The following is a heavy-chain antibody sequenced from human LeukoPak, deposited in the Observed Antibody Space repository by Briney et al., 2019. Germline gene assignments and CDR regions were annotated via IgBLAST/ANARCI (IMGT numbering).Heavy chain of an antibody. CDR1: GYTFTGYY. J-gene: IGHJ4*02. D-gene: IGHD3-22*01. V-gene: IGHV1-2*06. Sequence: ASVKVSCKASGYTFTGYYMHWVRQAPGQGLEWMGRINPNSGGTNYAQKFQGRVTMTRDTSISTAYMELSRLRSDDTAVYYCARDWVVHYYDSSRYWGFDYWGQGTLVTVSS. CDR3: ARDWVVHYYDSSRYWGFDY. CDR2: INPNSGGT.